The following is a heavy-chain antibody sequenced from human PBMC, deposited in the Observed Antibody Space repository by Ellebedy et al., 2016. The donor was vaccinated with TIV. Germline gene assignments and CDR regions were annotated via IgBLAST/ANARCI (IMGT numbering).Heavy chain of an antibody. Sequence: SETLSLTCAVYGGSFSGYYWSWIRQPPGKGLEWIGEINHSGSTNYNPSLKSRVTMSVDTSKNQFSLKLSSVTAADTAVYYCARDSYSSGWYLWGQGTLVTVSS. CDR3: ARDSYSSGWYL. CDR1: GGSFSGYY. V-gene: IGHV4-34*01. CDR2: INHSGST. D-gene: IGHD6-19*01. J-gene: IGHJ5*02.